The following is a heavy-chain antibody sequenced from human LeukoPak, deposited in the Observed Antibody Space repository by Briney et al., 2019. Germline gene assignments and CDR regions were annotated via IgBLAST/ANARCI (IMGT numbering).Heavy chain of an antibody. Sequence: PGGSLRLSCGASGFTFSSYAMSWVRQAPGKGLEWVSAISGSGGSTYYADSVKGRFTISRDNSKNMLYLQMNSLRAEDTAVYHCAAYSSGYYIGALEIWGQGTMVTISS. J-gene: IGHJ3*02. CDR3: AAYSSGYYIGALEI. CDR2: ISGSGGST. D-gene: IGHD3-22*01. V-gene: IGHV3-23*01. CDR1: GFTFSSYA.